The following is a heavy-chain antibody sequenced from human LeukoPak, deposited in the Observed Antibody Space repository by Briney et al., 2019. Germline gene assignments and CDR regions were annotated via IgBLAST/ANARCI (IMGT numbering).Heavy chain of an antibody. V-gene: IGHV3-43*01. CDR2: VTRDGRTT. Sequence: GGSLRLSCAASGFTFDRYTMHWVRQAPGKALEWVSFVTRDGRTTNYAYSVMGRFTISRDNSNKSLFLQLNDLRAEDTAFYYCVKERDPHKDGLDPGGKEPLV. J-gene: IGHJ5*02. D-gene: IGHD5-24*01. CDR3: VKERDPHKDGLDP. CDR1: GFTFDRYT.